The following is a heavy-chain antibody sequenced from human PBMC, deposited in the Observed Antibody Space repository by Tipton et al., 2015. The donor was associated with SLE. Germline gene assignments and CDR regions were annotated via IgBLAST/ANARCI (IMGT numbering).Heavy chain of an antibody. J-gene: IGHJ6*03. V-gene: IGHV4-59*12. Sequence: LRLSCTVSGGSISSYYWSWIRQPPGKGLEWIGYIYYSGSTNYNPSLKSRVTISVDTSKNRFSLRVSSVTAADTAVYYCARGNYASESYYRLYMDVWGKGTTVTVSS. CDR1: GGSISSYY. D-gene: IGHD3-10*01. CDR2: IYYSGST. CDR3: ARGNYASESYYRLYMDV.